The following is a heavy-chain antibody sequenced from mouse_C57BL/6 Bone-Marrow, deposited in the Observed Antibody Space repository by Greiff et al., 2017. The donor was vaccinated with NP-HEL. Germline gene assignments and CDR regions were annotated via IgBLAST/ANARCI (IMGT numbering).Heavy chain of an antibody. Sequence: VQLKESGPELVKPGASVKISCKASGYSFTDYNMNWVKQSNGKSLEWIGVINPNYGTTSYNQKFKGKATLTVDQSSSTAYMQLNSLTSEDSAVYYCARWDYSNPYYYAMDYWGQGTSVTVSS. CDR1: GYSFTDYN. V-gene: IGHV1-39*01. D-gene: IGHD2-5*01. CDR3: ARWDYSNPYYYAMDY. J-gene: IGHJ4*01. CDR2: INPNYGTT.